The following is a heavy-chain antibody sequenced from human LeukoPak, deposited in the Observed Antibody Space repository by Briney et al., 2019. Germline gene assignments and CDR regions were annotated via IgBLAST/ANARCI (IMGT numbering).Heavy chain of an antibody. D-gene: IGHD3-22*01. CDR1: GFTFSSYA. J-gene: IGHJ4*02. V-gene: IGHV3-23*01. CDR2: ISGSGGST. CDR3: AKDRDVAGYYYDSSGYYYASDY. Sequence: GGSLRRSCAASGFTFSSYAMSWVRQAPGKGLEWVSAISGSGGSTYYADSVKGRFTISRDNSKNTLYLQMNSLRAEDTAVYYCAKDRDVAGYYYDSSGYYYASDYWGQGTLVTVSS.